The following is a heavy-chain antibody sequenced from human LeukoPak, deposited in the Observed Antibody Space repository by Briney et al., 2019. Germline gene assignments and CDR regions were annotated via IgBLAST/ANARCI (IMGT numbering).Heavy chain of an antibody. J-gene: IGHJ4*02. D-gene: IGHD3-22*01. Sequence: SVKVSCKASGYTFTGYYMHWVRQAPGQGLEWMGGIIPMFDTTHYAQKFQDRLTFTTDDSTNTAYMELNRLGSEDTAVYYCAGSNTYFFDSRGYYFHYYFHYWGQGTLATVSS. CDR3: AGSNTYFFDSRGYYFHYYFHY. V-gene: IGHV1-69*05. CDR1: GYTFTGYY. CDR2: IIPMFDTT.